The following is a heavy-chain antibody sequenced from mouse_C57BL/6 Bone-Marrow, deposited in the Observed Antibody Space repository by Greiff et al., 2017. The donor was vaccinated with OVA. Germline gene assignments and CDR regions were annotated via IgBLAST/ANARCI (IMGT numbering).Heavy chain of an antibody. Sequence: QVQLQQPGAELVKPGASVKLSCKASGYTFTSYWMHWVKQRPGQGLEWIGMIHPNSGSTNYNEKFKSKATLTVDKSSSTAYMQLSSLTSEDSAVYYCAIGSAYYSNYYFAYWGQGTTLTVSS. CDR1: GYTFTSYW. CDR2: IHPNSGST. V-gene: IGHV1-64*01. CDR3: AIGSAYYSNYYFAY. D-gene: IGHD2-5*01. J-gene: IGHJ2*01.